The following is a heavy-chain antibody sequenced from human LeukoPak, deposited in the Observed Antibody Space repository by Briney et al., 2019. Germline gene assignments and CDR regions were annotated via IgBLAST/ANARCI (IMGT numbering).Heavy chain of an antibody. CDR2: ISNSGST. CDR1: GGSINSGGYY. D-gene: IGHD2-21*02. CDR3: ARGPPYIVVVTAIGFFDS. V-gene: IGHV4-31*03. J-gene: IGHJ4*02. Sequence: SGTLSLTCTVSGGSINSGGYYWSWIRQHPGKGLEWIGYISNSGSTYYHPSLRSRLAISVDTSKNQFSLELSSVTAADTAVYYCARGPPYIVVVTAIGFFDSWGQGTLVAVSS.